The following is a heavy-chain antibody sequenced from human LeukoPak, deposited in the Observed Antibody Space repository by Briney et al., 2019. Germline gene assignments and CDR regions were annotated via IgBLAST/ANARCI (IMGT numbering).Heavy chain of an antibody. Sequence: GGSLRLSCAASGFTLSNYWMHWVRQAPGEGLLWVSRINSDGSTTTYADSVKGRFTISRDNAKNTLYLQMNSLRAVDTAVYFCASLGNSYNGGFDIWGQGTMVTVSS. J-gene: IGHJ3*02. CDR2: INSDGSTT. CDR3: ASLGNSYNGGFDI. V-gene: IGHV3-74*01. CDR1: GFTLSNYW. D-gene: IGHD3-10*01.